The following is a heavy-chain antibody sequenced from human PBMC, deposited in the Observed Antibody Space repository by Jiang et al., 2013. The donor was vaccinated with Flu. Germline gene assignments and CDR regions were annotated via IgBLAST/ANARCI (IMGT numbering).Heavy chain of an antibody. J-gene: IGHJ6*02. Sequence: GLVQPGRSLRLSCAASGFTFDDYAMHWVRQAPGKGLEWVSGISWNSGSIGYADSVKGRFTVSRDNAKNSLYLQMNSLRAEDTALYYCAKEGYCSSTSCYAPLPYYYYGMDVWGQGTTVTVSS. CDR1: GFTFDDYA. V-gene: IGHV3-9*01. D-gene: IGHD2-2*01. CDR2: ISWNSGSI. CDR3: AKEGYCSSTSCYAPLPYYYYGMDV.